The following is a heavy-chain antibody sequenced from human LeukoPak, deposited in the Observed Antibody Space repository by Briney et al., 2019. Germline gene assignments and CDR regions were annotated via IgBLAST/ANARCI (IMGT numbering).Heavy chain of an antibody. V-gene: IGHV3-23*01. Sequence: GGSLRLSCAASGYTFSSYAMNWVRQAPGRGLEWVSGLSGSGGTTYYADSVKGRFTISRDNSKNTLYLQMNSLRAEDTAVYYCANGNRCTSPNCLGYYYFYMDVWGKGTTVTVPS. CDR3: ANGNRCTSPNCLGYYYFYMDV. CDR1: GYTFSSYA. J-gene: IGHJ6*03. CDR2: LSGSGGTT. D-gene: IGHD2-8*01.